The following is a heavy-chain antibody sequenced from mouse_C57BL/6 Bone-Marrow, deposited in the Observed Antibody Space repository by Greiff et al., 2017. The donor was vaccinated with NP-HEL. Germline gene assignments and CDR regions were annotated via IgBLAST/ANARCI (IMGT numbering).Heavy chain of an antibody. CDR1: GFTFSDAW. Sequence: EVKLMESGGGLVQPGGSMKLSCAASGFTFSDAWMDWVRQSPEKGLEWVAEIRNKANNHATYYAEYVKGRFTISRDDSKSSVYLQMNSLRAEDTGIYYCTGLLRPRGFAYWGQGTLVTFSA. D-gene: IGHD1-2*01. J-gene: IGHJ3*01. CDR3: TGLLRPRGFAY. CDR2: IRNKANNHAT. V-gene: IGHV6-6*01.